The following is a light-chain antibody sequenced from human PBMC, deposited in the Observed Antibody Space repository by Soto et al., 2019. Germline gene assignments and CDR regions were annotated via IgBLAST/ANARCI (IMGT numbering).Light chain of an antibody. Sequence: DIQMTQSPSSLSASVGDRVTITCRASQDIGNALGWFQQKPGKAPKRLIYAASTLQSGVPSRFSGSRSGTEFTLTISSLQPDDLGTYYCQHTTDFTFGQGTKVEIK. J-gene: IGKJ2*01. CDR2: AAS. CDR1: QDIGNA. CDR3: QHTTDFT. V-gene: IGKV1-17*01.